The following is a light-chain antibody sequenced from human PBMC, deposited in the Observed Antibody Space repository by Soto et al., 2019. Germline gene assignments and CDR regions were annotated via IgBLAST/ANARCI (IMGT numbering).Light chain of an antibody. J-gene: IGKJ5*01. CDR3: QQRHMWPIT. Sequence: ENVLTQSPGTLSLSPGERATLSCRASQSFRGLLAWYQQKPGQAPRXLIYDAYNRATGIPPRFSGSGSGTDLTITISSLEPEDSEVYYCQQRHMWPITFGQGTRLEIK. V-gene: IGKV3-11*01. CDR2: DAY. CDR1: QSFRGL.